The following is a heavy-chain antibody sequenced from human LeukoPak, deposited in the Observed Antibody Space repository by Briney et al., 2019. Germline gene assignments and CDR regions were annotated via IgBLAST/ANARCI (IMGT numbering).Heavy chain of an antibody. V-gene: IGHV1-18*01. CDR2: ISPHKGNT. Sequence: ASVTVSCKASGYTFTRYGISWVRQAPGQGLEWMGWISPHKGNTNNEQKFQGRVTMTTDTSTSTAYMELRSLRSDDTAVYYCARGYYDILTGYYRGSWFDHWGQGTLVTVSS. CDR3: ARGYYDILTGYYRGSWFDH. D-gene: IGHD3-9*01. CDR1: GYTFTRYG. J-gene: IGHJ5*02.